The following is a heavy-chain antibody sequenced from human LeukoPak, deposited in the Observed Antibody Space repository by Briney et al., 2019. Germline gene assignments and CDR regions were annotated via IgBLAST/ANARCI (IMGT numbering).Heavy chain of an antibody. CDR2: IYYSGST. Sequence: PSETLSLTCTVSGGSISSYYWSWMRQPPGKGLEWIGYIYYSGSTNYNPSLKSRVTISVDTSKNQFSLKLSSVTAADTAVYYCARAVTGYYYYGMDVWGQGTTVTVSS. V-gene: IGHV4-59*01. D-gene: IGHD4-11*01. J-gene: IGHJ6*02. CDR3: ARAVTGYYYYGMDV. CDR1: GGSISSYY.